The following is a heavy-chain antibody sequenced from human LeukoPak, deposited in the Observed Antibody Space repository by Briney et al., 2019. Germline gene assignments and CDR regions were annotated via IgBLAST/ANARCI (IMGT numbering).Heavy chain of an antibody. J-gene: IGHJ3*02. Sequence: ASVKVSCKASGYTFTSYGIRWVRQAPGQGLEWMGWISAYNGNTNYAQKLQGRVTMTTDTSTSTAYMELRSLRSDDTAVYYCARDITMIVVAPVVSFDIWGQGTMVTVSS. V-gene: IGHV1-18*01. CDR2: ISAYNGNT. CDR1: GYTFTSYG. D-gene: IGHD3-22*01. CDR3: ARDITMIVVAPVVSFDI.